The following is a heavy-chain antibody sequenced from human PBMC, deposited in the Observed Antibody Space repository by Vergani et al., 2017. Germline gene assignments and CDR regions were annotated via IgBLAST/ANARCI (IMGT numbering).Heavy chain of an antibody. Sequence: QVQLVESGGGVVQPGRSLRLSCAASGFTFSSYAMHWVRQAPGKGLEWVAVISYDGSNKYYADSVKGRFTISRDNSKNTLYLQMNSLRAEDTAVYYCARDRYWGRGTLVTVSS. V-gene: IGHV3-30*01. CDR1: GFTFSSYA. CDR2: ISYDGSNK. CDR3: ARDRY. J-gene: IGHJ2*01.